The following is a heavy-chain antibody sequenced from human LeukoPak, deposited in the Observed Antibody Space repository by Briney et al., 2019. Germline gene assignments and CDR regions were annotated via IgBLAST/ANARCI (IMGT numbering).Heavy chain of an antibody. Sequence: SETLSLTCTVSGGSISSYYWSWIRQPAGKGLEWIGRTYTSGSTDYNPSLKSRVTMSVDTSKNQFSLKLSSVTAADTAVYYCARDFYDSSGTNYYYYYYMDVWGKGTTVTISS. J-gene: IGHJ6*03. D-gene: IGHD3-22*01. CDR2: TYTSGST. CDR1: GGSISSYY. V-gene: IGHV4-4*07. CDR3: ARDFYDSSGTNYYYYYYMDV.